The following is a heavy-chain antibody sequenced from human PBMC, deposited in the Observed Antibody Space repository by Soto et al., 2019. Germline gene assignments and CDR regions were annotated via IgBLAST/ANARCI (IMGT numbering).Heavy chain of an antibody. J-gene: IGHJ4*02. D-gene: IGHD3-9*01. CDR1: GFTFSSYA. CDR2: ISGSGGST. V-gene: IGHV3-23*01. Sequence: GGSPRLSCAASGFTFSSYAMSWVRQAPGKGLEWVSAISGSGGSTYYADSVKGRFTISRDNSKNTLYLQMNSLRAEDTAVYYCAKRALPPYYDILTGYPYYFDYWGQGTLVTVSS. CDR3: AKRALPPYYDILTGYPYYFDY.